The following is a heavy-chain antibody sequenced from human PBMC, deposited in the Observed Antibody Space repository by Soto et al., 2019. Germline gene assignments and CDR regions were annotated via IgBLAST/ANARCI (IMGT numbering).Heavy chain of an antibody. V-gene: IGHV3-43*01. CDR3: ARDSYDILPGQNRYFDF. J-gene: IGHJ4*02. D-gene: IGHD3-9*01. Sequence: GSLRLFCAASGXSREDYSMDWVRQGPGKGAAWIALISWDGGITDYSDSVKGRFISSRDKSKNSIFLEMNSLTRQDPAMYFSARDSYDILPGQNRYFDFWGQGTLGPVSS. CDR2: ISWDGGIT. CDR1: GXSREDYS.